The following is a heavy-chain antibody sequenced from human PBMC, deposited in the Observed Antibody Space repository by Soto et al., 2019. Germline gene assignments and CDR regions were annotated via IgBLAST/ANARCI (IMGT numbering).Heavy chain of an antibody. Sequence: PGGSLRLSCAASGFTFSSYGMHWVSQAPGKGLEWVAVIWYDGSNKYHGDSVKGRFTISRDNSKNTLYLHMSSLRAEDTAVYFCARDTTRDGYNFGNWGQGTLVTVSS. D-gene: IGHD5-12*01. J-gene: IGHJ4*02. V-gene: IGHV3-33*01. CDR3: ARDTTRDGYNFGN. CDR2: IWYDGSNK. CDR1: GFTFSSYG.